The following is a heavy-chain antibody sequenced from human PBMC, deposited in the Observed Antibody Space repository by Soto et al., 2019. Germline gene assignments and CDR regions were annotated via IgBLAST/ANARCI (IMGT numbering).Heavy chain of an antibody. Sequence: GGSLRLSCAASGFTFSSYWMSWVRQAPGKGLEWVANIKQDGSEKYYVDSVKGRFTISRDNAKNSLYLQMNSLRAEDTAVYYCARGHKGSSTSCYDYWGQGTLVTVSS. CDR3: ARGHKGSSTSCYDY. V-gene: IGHV3-7*04. D-gene: IGHD2-2*01. CDR2: IKQDGSEK. CDR1: GFTFSSYW. J-gene: IGHJ4*02.